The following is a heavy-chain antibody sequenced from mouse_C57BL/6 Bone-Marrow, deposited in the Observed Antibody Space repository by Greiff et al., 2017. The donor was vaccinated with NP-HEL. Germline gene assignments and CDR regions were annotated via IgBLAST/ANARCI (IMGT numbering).Heavy chain of an antibody. D-gene: IGHD2-4*01. CDR1: GYAFSSYW. CDR3: ARPHYDYLRSFAY. J-gene: IGHJ3*01. V-gene: IGHV1-80*01. Sequence: QVQLKESGAELVKPGASVKISCKASGYAFSSYWMNWVKQRPGKGLEWIGQIYPGDGDTNYNGKFKGKATLTADKSSSTAYMQLSSLTSEDSAVYFCARPHYDYLRSFAYWGQGTLVTVSA. CDR2: IYPGDGDT.